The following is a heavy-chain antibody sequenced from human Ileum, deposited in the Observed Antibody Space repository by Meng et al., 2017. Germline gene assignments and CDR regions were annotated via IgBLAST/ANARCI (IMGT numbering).Heavy chain of an antibody. CDR2: VYNTGFT. Sequence: SDTLSLTCNVSGYSTSSGFYWPWIRKPPGKGLEWIGSVYNTGFTSYNPSLKSRVTISIDTSKNQFSLKLTSVTAADTAIYYCASRTTLTTPFQWGRGTQVTVSS. J-gene: IGHJ4*02. V-gene: IGHV4-38-2*02. CDR1: GYSTSSGFY. CDR3: ASRTTLTTPFQ. D-gene: IGHD4-11*01.